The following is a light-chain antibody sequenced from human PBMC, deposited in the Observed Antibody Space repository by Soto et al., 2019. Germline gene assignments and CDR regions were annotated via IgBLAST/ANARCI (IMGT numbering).Light chain of an antibody. Sequence: AFQISKYPSSLSSSVGDGVTITCRASQDIRNDLGWYQQKPGKAPRLLIYAASILQSGVPSRFSGSGSGTDFTLTIISLQPEDFATYYCLQDYSFPWTFGQGTKVDIK. CDR1: QDIRND. CDR2: AAS. J-gene: IGKJ1*01. V-gene: IGKV1-6*01. CDR3: LQDYSFPWT.